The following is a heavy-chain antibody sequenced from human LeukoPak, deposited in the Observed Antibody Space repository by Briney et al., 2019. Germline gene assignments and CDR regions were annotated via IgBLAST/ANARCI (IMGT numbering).Heavy chain of an antibody. V-gene: IGHV3-33*01. J-gene: IGHJ4*02. CDR2: IWYDGSIK. D-gene: IGHD2-15*01. Sequence: GGSLRLSYAPSGFNFSSYGMHWVRQAPGKGLEWVAVIWYDGSIKYHADSVKGRFTISRDNSKNTLYLQMNSLRADDTAVYYCARNHEDCSGGSCYSCFDYWGQGTVVTVSS. CDR1: GFNFSSYG. CDR3: ARNHEDCSGGSCYSCFDY.